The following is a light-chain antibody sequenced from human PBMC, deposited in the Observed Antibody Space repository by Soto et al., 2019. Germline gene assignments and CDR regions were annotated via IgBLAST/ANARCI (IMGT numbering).Light chain of an antibody. CDR2: GAS. V-gene: IGKV3-20*01. Sequence: EIVLTQSPGTLSLSPGERATLSCRASQSVSSSYLAWYQQKPGQAPRLLIYGASSRATGIPDRFSGSGSGTDFTLAISRLEPEDCAVYYCQQYGNSPRTFGPGTKVDIK. J-gene: IGKJ3*01. CDR1: QSVSSSY. CDR3: QQYGNSPRT.